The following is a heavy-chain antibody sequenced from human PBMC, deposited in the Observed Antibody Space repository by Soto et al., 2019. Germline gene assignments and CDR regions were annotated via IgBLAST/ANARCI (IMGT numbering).Heavy chain of an antibody. D-gene: IGHD1-7*01. V-gene: IGHV3-23*01. CDR3: AKDRDNWNYGADAFDI. CDR2: ISGSGGST. CDR1: GFTFSSYA. J-gene: IGHJ3*02. Sequence: GGSLRLSCAASGFTFSSYAMSWVRQAPGKGMEWVSAISGSGGSTYYADSVKGRFTISRDNSKNTLYLQMNSLRAEDTAVYYCAKDRDNWNYGADAFDIWGQGTMVTVSS.